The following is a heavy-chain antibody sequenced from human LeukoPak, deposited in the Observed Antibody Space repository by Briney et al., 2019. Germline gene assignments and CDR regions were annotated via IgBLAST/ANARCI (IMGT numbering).Heavy chain of an antibody. CDR2: ISSSSSYI. CDR1: GFTFSSYS. Sequence: GGSLRLSCAASGFTFSSYSMNWVRQAPGKGLEWVSSISSSSSYIYYADSVKGRFTISRDNSKNTLYLQMNSLRAEDTAVYYCAKEFGPFDAFDIWGQGTMVTVSS. D-gene: IGHD3-10*01. CDR3: AKEFGPFDAFDI. J-gene: IGHJ3*02. V-gene: IGHV3-21*04.